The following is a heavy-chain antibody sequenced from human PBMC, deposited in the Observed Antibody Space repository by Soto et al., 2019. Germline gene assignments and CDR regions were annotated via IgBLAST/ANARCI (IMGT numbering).Heavy chain of an antibody. CDR1: GGSISSGGYY. Sequence: PSETLSLTCTVSGGSISSGGYYWSWIRQHPGKGLEWIGYIYYSGSTYYNPSLKSRVTISVDTSKNQLSLKLSSVTAADTTMYYCANNGGYYDASAPRYIQYWGQGTLVTVSS. CDR2: IYYSGST. CDR3: ANNGGYYDASAPRYIQY. D-gene: IGHD3-10*01. J-gene: IGHJ1*01. V-gene: IGHV4-31*03.